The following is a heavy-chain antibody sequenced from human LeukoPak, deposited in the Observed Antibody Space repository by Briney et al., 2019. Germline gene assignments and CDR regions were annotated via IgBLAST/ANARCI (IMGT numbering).Heavy chain of an antibody. CDR2: IYHSGST. CDR3: ARDGYSGSDAL. D-gene: IGHD5-12*01. V-gene: IGHV4-4*02. Sequence: SGTLSLTCVVSGGSISSSNWWSWVRQPPEKGLEWIGEIYHSGSTNYNPSLKSRVTISVDTSQNQFSLKLSSVTAADTAVYYCARDGYSGSDALWGQGTLVTVSS. CDR1: GGSISSSNW. J-gene: IGHJ4*02.